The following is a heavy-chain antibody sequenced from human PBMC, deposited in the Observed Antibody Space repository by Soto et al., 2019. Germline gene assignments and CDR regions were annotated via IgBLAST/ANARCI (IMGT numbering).Heavy chain of an antibody. CDR2: INHSGST. CDR3: ARVPQWLVCGMDV. D-gene: IGHD6-19*01. CDR1: GGSFSGYY. J-gene: IGHJ6*02. V-gene: IGHV4-34*01. Sequence: QVQLQQWGAGLLKPSETLSLTCAVYGGSFSGYYWSWIRQPPGKGLEWIGEINHSGSTNYNPSLKSRLNISVATSKNQFSLKLNSVTAADTAVYYCARVPQWLVCGMDVWGQGTTVTVSS.